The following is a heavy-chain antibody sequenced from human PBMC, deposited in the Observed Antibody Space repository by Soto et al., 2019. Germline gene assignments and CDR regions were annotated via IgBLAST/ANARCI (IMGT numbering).Heavy chain of an antibody. CDR1: DVTFTRYS. CDR3: ARESEDLTSNFDY. CDR2: ISSTTNYI. Sequence: PGGSLRLPCAASDVTFTRYSMHLVRQAPGKGLEWVSSISSTTNYIYYGDSMKGRFTISRDNAKNSLYLEMNSLRAEDTAVYYCARESEDLTSNFDYWGQGTPVTVSS. J-gene: IGHJ4*02. V-gene: IGHV3-21*06.